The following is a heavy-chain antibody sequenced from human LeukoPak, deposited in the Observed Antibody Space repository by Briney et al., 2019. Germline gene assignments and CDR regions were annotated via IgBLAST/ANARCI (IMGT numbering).Heavy chain of an antibody. D-gene: IGHD1-1*01. CDR3: AKVRSGSANWALRIFDN. Sequence: GGSLRLSCAVSGFALGSEAMSWVRQSPARGLEWVASISPGGGTTYYADYVKGRFTISRDNSNNTLYVQMNSLRAEDTAVYYCAKVRSGSANWALRIFDNWGQGTLVTVSS. V-gene: IGHV3-23*01. CDR1: GFALGSEA. CDR2: ISPGGGTT. J-gene: IGHJ4*02.